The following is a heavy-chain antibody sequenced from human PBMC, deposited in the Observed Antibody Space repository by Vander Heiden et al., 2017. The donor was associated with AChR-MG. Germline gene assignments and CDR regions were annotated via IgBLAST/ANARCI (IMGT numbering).Heavy chain of an antibody. CDR2: IYSGGST. Sequence: EVQLVESGGGLVQPGGSLRLSCAASGFTVSSNYMSWVRQAPGKGLEWVSVIYSGGSTYYADSVKGRFTISRDNSKNTVYLQINSLRVEDTAVYYCARGTTVTTSDYWGHGTLVTVSS. CDR3: ARGTTVTTSDY. V-gene: IGHV3-66*01. J-gene: IGHJ4*01. CDR1: GFTVSSNY. D-gene: IGHD4-17*01.